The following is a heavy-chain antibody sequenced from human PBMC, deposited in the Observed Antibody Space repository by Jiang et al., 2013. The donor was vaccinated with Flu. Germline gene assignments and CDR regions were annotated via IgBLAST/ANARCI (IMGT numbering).Heavy chain of an antibody. CDR3: ARDPEGRSGPFDY. J-gene: IGHJ4*02. CDR2: ISYDGSNK. Sequence: VQLLESGGGVVQPGRSLRLSCAASGFTFSSYAMHWVRQAPGKGLEWVAVISYDGSNKYYADSVKGRFTISRDNSKNTLYLQMNSLRAEDTAVYYCARDPEGRSGPFDYWGQGTLVTVSS. D-gene: IGHD3-3*01. CDR1: GFTFSSYA. V-gene: IGHV3-30-3*01.